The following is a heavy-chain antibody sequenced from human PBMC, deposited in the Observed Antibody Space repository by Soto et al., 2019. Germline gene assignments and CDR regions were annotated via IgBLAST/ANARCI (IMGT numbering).Heavy chain of an antibody. J-gene: IGHJ6*02. CDR3: AREGLLPDAYYYYGMDV. Sequence: GGSLRLSCAASGFTFSSYGMHWVRQAPGKGLEWVVVIWYDGSNKYYADSVKGRFTISRDNSKNTLYLQMNSLRAEDTAVYYCAREGLLPDAYYYYGMDVWGQGTTVTVSS. CDR1: GFTFSSYG. V-gene: IGHV3-33*01. CDR2: IWYDGSNK. D-gene: IGHD2-15*01.